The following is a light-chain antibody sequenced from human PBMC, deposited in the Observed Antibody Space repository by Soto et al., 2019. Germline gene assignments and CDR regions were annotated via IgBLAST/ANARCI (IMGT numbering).Light chain of an antibody. CDR1: NIGARS. CDR2: DGS. V-gene: IGLV3-21*02. CDR3: QVRESRSDQEI. J-gene: IGLJ1*01. Sequence: SYELTQPPSVSVAPGQTARLTCGGNNIGARSVHWYHQRPGQAPVLVVYDGSVRPSGLPGRFSGSNSGNTATLTIKWGEAGDEGDYYCQVRESRSDQEIFGSGTKLTVL.